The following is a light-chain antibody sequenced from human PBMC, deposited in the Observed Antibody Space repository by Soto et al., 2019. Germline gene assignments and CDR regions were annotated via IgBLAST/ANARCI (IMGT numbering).Light chain of an antibody. J-gene: IGKJ5*01. CDR1: QNVSSY. CDR2: DAS. V-gene: IGKV3-11*01. CDR3: QQRSNWPIT. Sequence: IVMTQSPATLSVSPWERATLSCRASQNVSSYLAWYQQKPGQAPRLLIYDASNRATGIPARFSGSGSGTDFTLTISSLEPEDFAVYYCQQRSNWPITFGQGTRLEIK.